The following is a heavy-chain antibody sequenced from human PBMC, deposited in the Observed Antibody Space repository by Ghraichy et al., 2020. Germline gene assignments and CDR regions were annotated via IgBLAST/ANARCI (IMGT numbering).Heavy chain of an antibody. CDR3: ARDGDVDTAMVDYYYGMDV. Sequence: ASVKVSCKASGYTFTSYGISWVRQAPGQGLEGMGWISAYNTNSNYAQKLQGRVTLTTDTSTNTAYMELRSLRSDDTAVYYCARDGDVDTAMVDYYYGMDVWGPGTTVTVSS. V-gene: IGHV1-18*04. CDR2: ISAYNTNS. D-gene: IGHD5-18*01. J-gene: IGHJ6*02. CDR1: GYTFTSYG.